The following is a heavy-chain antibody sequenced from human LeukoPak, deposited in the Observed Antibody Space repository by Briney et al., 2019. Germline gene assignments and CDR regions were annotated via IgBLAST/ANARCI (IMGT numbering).Heavy chain of an antibody. CDR3: ARDPAYCGGDCYSEH. J-gene: IGHJ1*01. CDR2: IIPIFGTA. D-gene: IGHD2-21*02. CDR1: GGTFSSCA. Sequence: SVKVSCKASGGTFSSCAISWVRQAPGQGLEWMGGIIPIFGTANYAQKFQGRVTITADESTSTAYMELSSLRSEDTAVYYCARDPAYCGGDCYSEHWGQGTLVTVSS. V-gene: IGHV1-69*13.